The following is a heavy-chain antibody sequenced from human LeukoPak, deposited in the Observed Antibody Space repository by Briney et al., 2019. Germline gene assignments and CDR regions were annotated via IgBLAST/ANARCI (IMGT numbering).Heavy chain of an antibody. CDR2: ISIHGGDT. CDR1: GFTFSSYA. V-gene: IGHV3-64*01. D-gene: IGHD3-22*01. CDR3: ARVLRDASGYYDY. Sequence: GSLRLSCAASGFTFSSYAMHWVRQAPGKGLEYVSAISIHGGDTYYANSVKGRFTISRDNSKNTLYPQMGSLRAEDMAVYYCARVLRDASGYYDYWGQGTLVTVSS. J-gene: IGHJ4*02.